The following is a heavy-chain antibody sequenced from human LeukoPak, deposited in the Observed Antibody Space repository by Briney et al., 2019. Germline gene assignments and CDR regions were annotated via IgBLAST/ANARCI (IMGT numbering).Heavy chain of an antibody. CDR1: GGSISSSKYY. CDR2: IYYSGST. CDR3: ATRTGHYYYYYYMDV. J-gene: IGHJ6*03. Sequence: SETLSLTCTVSGGSISSSKYYWGWIRQPPGKGLEWIGSIYYSGSTYYNPSLKSRVTISVDTSKNQFSLKLSSVTAADTAIYYCATRTGHYYYYYYMDVWGKGTTVTVSS. V-gene: IGHV4-39*01. D-gene: IGHD1-1*01.